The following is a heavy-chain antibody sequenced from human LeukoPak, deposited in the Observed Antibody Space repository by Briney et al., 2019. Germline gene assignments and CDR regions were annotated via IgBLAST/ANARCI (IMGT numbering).Heavy chain of an antibody. J-gene: IGHJ3*02. CDR3: ARVSYYYDSSGPRAFDI. D-gene: IGHD3-22*01. CDR1: RFTFSDYY. Sequence: PGGSLRLSCAASRFTFSDYYMSWIRQAPGKGLEWVSYISSSGSTIYYADSVKGRFTISRDNAKNSLYLQMNSLRAEDTAVYYCARVSYYYDSSGPRAFDIWGQGTMVTVSS. CDR2: ISSSGSTI. V-gene: IGHV3-11*04.